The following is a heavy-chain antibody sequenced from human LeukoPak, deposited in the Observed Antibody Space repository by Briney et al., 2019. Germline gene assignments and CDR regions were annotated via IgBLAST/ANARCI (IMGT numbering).Heavy chain of an antibody. Sequence: GGSLRLSCAASGFTFSSYSMNWVRQAPGKGLEWVSSISSSSSYIYYADSVKGRFTISRDNAKNSLYLQMNSLRAEDTAVYYCARVDWGSVYCMDVWGKGTTVTVSS. D-gene: IGHD7-27*01. J-gene: IGHJ6*03. CDR3: ARVDWGSVYCMDV. CDR2: ISSSSSYI. V-gene: IGHV3-21*01. CDR1: GFTFSSYS.